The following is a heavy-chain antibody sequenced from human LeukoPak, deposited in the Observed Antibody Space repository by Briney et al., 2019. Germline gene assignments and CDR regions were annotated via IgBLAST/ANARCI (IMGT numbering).Heavy chain of an antibody. CDR2: ISGSGDST. V-gene: IGHV3-23*01. CDR3: AKDYKWYQLLYCFDY. J-gene: IGHJ4*02. CDR1: GFTFRSSA. D-gene: IGHD2-2*02. Sequence: GGSLRLSCAASGFTFRSSAMSWVRQAPGKGPEWVSAISGSGDSTYYADSVKGRFTISRDNSKNTLYLQMNSLRAEDTAVYYCAKDYKWYQLLYCFDYWGQGTLVTVSS.